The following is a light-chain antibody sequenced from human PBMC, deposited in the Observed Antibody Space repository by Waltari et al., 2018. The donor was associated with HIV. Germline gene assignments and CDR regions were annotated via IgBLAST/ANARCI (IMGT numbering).Light chain of an antibody. CDR3: QSYDSSNRWV. CDR2: ENN. Sequence: NFMLTQPHSVSESPGKTVTISCTRTSGSIATNYVQWYQQRPGSSPTTVIYENNENPSGVPDRFSGSIDSSSNSASLIISGLKTEDEGDYYCQSYDSSNRWVFGGGTKLTVL. J-gene: IGLJ3*02. CDR1: SGSIATNY. V-gene: IGLV6-57*01.